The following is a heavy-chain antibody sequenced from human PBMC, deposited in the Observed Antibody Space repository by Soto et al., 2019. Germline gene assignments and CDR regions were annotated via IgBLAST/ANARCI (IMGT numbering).Heavy chain of an antibody. J-gene: IGHJ3*02. D-gene: IGHD2-21*02. V-gene: IGHV1-18*01. CDR1: GYPFTSYG. CDR3: ARDPYCGGDCYSGPSNDAFDI. CDR2: ISAYNGNT. Sequence: QVQLVQSGAEVKKPGASVKVSCKASGYPFTSYGISWVRQAPGQGLEWMGWISAYNGNTNYAQKLQGRVTMTTDTSTSTAYMELRSLRSDDTAVYYCARDPYCGGDCYSGPSNDAFDIWGQGTMVTVSS.